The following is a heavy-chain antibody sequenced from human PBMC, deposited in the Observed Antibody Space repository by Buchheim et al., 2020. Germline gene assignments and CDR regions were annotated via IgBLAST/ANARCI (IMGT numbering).Heavy chain of an antibody. J-gene: IGHJ4*02. CDR3: AREKPHNG. CDR2: ISSSSTI. Sequence: EVQLVESGGGLVQPGGSLRLSCAASGFTFSSYSMNWVRQAPGKGLEWVSYISSSSTIYYADSVKGRFTISSDNAKNSLYLKMNSLRAEDTAVYYCAREKPHNGWGQGTL. V-gene: IGHV3-48*04. CDR1: GFTFSSYS. D-gene: IGHD1-14*01.